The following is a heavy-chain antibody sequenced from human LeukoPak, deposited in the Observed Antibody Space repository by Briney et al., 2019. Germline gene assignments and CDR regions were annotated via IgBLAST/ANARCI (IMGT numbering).Heavy chain of an antibody. J-gene: IGHJ6*03. CDR3: AREPQGQLLLNYYYYYMDV. Sequence: ASVKVSCKSSGYTFTSYGISWVRQAPGQGLEWMGWISAYNGNTNYAQKLQGRVTMTTDTSTSTAYMELRSLRSDDTAVYYCAREPQGQLLLNYYYYYMDVWGKGTTVTVSS. CDR2: ISAYNGNT. CDR1: GYTFTSYG. D-gene: IGHD2-2*01. V-gene: IGHV1-18*01.